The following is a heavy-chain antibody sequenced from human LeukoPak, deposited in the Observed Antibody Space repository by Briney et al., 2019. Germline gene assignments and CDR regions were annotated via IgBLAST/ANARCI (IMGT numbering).Heavy chain of an antibody. D-gene: IGHD2-2*01. CDR2: ISYDGRVM. J-gene: IGHJ5*02. V-gene: IGHV3-30*04. Sequence: GRSLRLSCAASGFTFRSYTMHWVRQAPGKGLEWVGVISYDGRVMFYGDSVKGRFIISRDNSKNTLYLQMNTLRAEDTAIYYCVKEIPPKVPHAIDPWGQGTLVTVSS. CDR3: VKEIPPKVPHAIDP. CDR1: GFTFRSYT.